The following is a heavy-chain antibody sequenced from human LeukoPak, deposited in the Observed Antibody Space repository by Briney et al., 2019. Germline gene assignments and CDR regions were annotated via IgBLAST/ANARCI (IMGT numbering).Heavy chain of an antibody. CDR2: ISASGDRT. CDR1: GFTFSSYA. J-gene: IGHJ4*02. D-gene: IGHD6-19*01. Sequence: GGSLRLSCAASGFTFSSYAMSWVRQAPGKGLEWVSSISASGDRTYYADSVEGRFTISRDNSKNTLYLQMNSLRAEDPALYYCAKDRQGSPFDYWGRGTLVTVSS. CDR3: AKDRQGSPFDY. V-gene: IGHV3-23*01.